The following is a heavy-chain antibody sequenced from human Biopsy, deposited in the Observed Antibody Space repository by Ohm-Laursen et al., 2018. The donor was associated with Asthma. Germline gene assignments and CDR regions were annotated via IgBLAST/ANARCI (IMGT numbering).Heavy chain of an antibody. CDR3: ARGYSGSDRVVYYYSGLEV. V-gene: IGHV1-69*13. CDR2: LIPVLGTP. J-gene: IGHJ6*02. Sequence: ASVKVSCKASRDSFSNYAISWVRQAPGQGLEWMGGLIPVLGTPDHAQMFEGRVTITADESTSTAYMELSSLSSEDTAVYYCARGYSGSDRVVYYYSGLEVWGQGTTVTVSS. D-gene: IGHD5-12*01. CDR1: RDSFSNYA.